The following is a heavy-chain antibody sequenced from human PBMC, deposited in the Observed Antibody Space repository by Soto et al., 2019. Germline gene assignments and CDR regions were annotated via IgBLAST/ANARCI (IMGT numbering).Heavy chain of an antibody. V-gene: IGHV4-59*11. J-gene: IGHJ4*02. CDR2: VYYSGSS. CDR1: GFSIGGRY. Sequence: SDTLSLSCTVSGFSIGGRYLGLIRQPPGKGLEWIGYVYYSGSSTSNPSLKSRVTMSADTSKNQLSLKVRSVTAADTAVYYCARVGERWQYFDWFYYFDSWGQGALVTVSS. D-gene: IGHD3-9*01. CDR3: ARVGERWQYFDWFYYFDS.